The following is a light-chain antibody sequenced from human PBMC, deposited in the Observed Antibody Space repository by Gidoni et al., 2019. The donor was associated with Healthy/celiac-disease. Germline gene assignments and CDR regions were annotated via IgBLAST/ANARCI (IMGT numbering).Light chain of an antibody. CDR2: DAS. Sequence: IQMTQSPSTLSASVGDRVTITCRASQSISNWLAWYQQKPGKAPKLLIYDASSLESGVPSRFSGSGFGTEFTLTISSLQPDDFATYYCQQYNSYSITFGPGTKVDIK. CDR3: QQYNSYSIT. CDR1: QSISNW. V-gene: IGKV1-5*01. J-gene: IGKJ3*01.